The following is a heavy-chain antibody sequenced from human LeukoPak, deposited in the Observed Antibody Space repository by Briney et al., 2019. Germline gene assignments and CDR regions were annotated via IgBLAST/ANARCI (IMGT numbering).Heavy chain of an antibody. CDR2: INPNRGGT. Sequence: ASVRVSCKASGYTFTGYYMRWVRQAPGQGLEWMGRINPNRGGTNYAQKFQGRVTMTRDTSSSTGYMELRRLRSDDTAVYYCASGETLIWGQGTKVTVSS. CDR1: GYTFTGYY. V-gene: IGHV1-2*06. J-gene: IGHJ3*02. CDR3: ASGETLI.